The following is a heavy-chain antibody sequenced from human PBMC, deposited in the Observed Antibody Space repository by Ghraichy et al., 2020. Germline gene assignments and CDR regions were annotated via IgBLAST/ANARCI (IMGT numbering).Heavy chain of an antibody. CDR1: GFTFSYYS. CDR3: ARGVEGLALYYYVYGMDA. CDR2: ISSGSRTI. Sequence: GGSLRLSCAASGFTFSYYSMNWVRQAPGKGLEWISYISSGSRTIYYADSVKGRLTISRDNAKNSLYLQMNSLRDEDTATYYCARGVEGLALYYYVYGMDAWGQGTTVTVSS. J-gene: IGHJ6*02. D-gene: IGHD2-2*02. V-gene: IGHV3-48*02.